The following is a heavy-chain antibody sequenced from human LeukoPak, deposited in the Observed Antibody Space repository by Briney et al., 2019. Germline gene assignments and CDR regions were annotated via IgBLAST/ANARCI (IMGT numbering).Heavy chain of an antibody. CDR3: AKDYGSSWYTWFDP. D-gene: IGHD6-13*01. CDR1: GFTVSSNY. CDR2: IYSGGST. J-gene: IGHJ5*02. Sequence: GGSLRLSCAASGFTVSSNYMSWVRQAPGKGLEWVSVIYSGGSTYYADSVKGRFTISRDNSKNTLYLQMNSLRAEDTAVYYCAKDYGSSWYTWFDPWGQGTLVTVSS. V-gene: IGHV3-53*01.